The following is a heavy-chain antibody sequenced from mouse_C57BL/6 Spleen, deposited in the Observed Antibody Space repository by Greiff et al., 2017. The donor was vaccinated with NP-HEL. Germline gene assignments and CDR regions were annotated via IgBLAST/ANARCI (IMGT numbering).Heavy chain of an antibody. D-gene: IGHD1-1*01. J-gene: IGHJ3*01. CDR1: GYTFTSYW. CDR3: ARPYYGSSYEFAY. CDR2: IDPNSGGT. Sequence: QVQLQQPGAELVKPGASVKLSCKASGYTFTSYWMHWVKQRPGRGLEWIGRIDPNSGGTKYNEKFKSKATLTVDKPSSTAYMQLSSLTSEDSAVYDCARPYYGSSYEFAYWGQGTLVTVSA. V-gene: IGHV1-72*01.